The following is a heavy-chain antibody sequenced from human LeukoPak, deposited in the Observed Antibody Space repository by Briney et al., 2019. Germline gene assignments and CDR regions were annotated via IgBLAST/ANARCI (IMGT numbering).Heavy chain of an antibody. CDR2: IYYSGST. D-gene: IGHD3-22*01. CDR3: ARVEDDDSSGSYYFDY. Sequence: PSETLSLTCTVSGGSVSSGSYYWSWIRQPPGKGLEWIGYIYYSGSTNYNPSLKSRVTISVDTSKNQFSLKLSSVTAADTAVYYCARVEDDDSSGSYYFDYWGQGTLVTVSS. CDR1: GGSVSSGSYY. V-gene: IGHV4-61*01. J-gene: IGHJ4*02.